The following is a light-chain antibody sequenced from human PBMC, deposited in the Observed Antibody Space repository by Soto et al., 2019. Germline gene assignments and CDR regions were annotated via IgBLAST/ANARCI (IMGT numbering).Light chain of an antibody. CDR1: SSDVGYSNY. Sequence: QSALTQPASVSGSPGQSITISCTGTSSDVGYSNYVSWYQQLPGKAPKLMIYDVSDRPLGVSNRFSGSKSGSTASLTISGLQAEDEADYYCSSYTSSSLYVFGTGTKLTVL. CDR3: SSYTSSSLYV. J-gene: IGLJ1*01. V-gene: IGLV2-14*01. CDR2: DVS.